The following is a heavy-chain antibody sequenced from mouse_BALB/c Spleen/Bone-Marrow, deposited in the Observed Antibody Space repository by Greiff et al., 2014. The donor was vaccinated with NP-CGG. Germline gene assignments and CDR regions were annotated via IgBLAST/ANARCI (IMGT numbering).Heavy chain of an antibody. Sequence: VKLMESGAELVRPGSSVKISCKASGYAFSSYWMNWVKQRPGQGLEWIGQIYPGDGDTNYNGKFKGKATLTADKSSSTAYMHLSSLTSEDSAVYFCARTGNLTWFAYWGQGTLVTVSA. D-gene: IGHD2-1*01. J-gene: IGHJ3*01. CDR2: IYPGDGDT. V-gene: IGHV1-80*01. CDR1: GYAFSSYW. CDR3: ARTGNLTWFAY.